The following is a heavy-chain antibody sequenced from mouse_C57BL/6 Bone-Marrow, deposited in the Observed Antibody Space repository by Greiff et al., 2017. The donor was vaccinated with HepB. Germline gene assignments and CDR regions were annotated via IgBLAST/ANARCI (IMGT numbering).Heavy chain of an antibody. Sequence: EVKLMESGPGLVKPSQSLSLTCSVTGYSITSGYYWTWLRQFPGNKLEWMGYISYDGSNNYHPSLKNRISITRDTSKNQFFLKLNSVTTEDTATYYCAKEVYSYWGQGTLVTVSA. CDR3: AKEVYSY. V-gene: IGHV3-6*01. D-gene: IGHD2-1*01. CDR2: ISYDGSN. CDR1: GYSITSGYY. J-gene: IGHJ3*01.